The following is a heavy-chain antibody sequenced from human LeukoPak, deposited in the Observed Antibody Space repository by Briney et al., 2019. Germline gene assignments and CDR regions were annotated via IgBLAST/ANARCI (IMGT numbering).Heavy chain of an antibody. J-gene: IGHJ4*02. Sequence: ASVTVSCKASGGSFSSYAMSWVRQAPGQGLEWMGRIMPIFGTANYAQKFQGRVTITTDESTSTAYMELSSLRSEDTAVYYCARVGCSSSSCLDYWGQGTLVTVSS. CDR2: IMPIFGTA. D-gene: IGHD2-2*01. CDR1: GGSFSSYA. CDR3: ARVGCSSSSCLDY. V-gene: IGHV1-69*05.